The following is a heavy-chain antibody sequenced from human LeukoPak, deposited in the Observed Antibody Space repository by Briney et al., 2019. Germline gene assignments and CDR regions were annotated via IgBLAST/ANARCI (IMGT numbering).Heavy chain of an antibody. V-gene: IGHV3-64*01. CDR1: GFTFSDYT. D-gene: IGHD1-26*01. CDR2: ITSSGGNI. CDR3: ARVKAGATISDFYYYMDV. Sequence: GGSLRLSCAASGFTFSDYTMRWLRQAPGKRLEFVSAITSSGGNIHYANSVKSRFTISRDNSKNSLYLQMGGLRTEDMAVYHCARVKAGATISDFYYYMDVWGKGTTVTVSS. J-gene: IGHJ6*03.